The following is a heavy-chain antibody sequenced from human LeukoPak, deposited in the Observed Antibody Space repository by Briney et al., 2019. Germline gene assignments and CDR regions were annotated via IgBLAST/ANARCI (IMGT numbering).Heavy chain of an antibody. J-gene: IGHJ4*02. CDR1: GFTFSRYW. V-gene: IGHV3-74*03. CDR2: TSPDGSTT. D-gene: IGHD6-13*01. Sequence: PGGSLRLSCAASGFTFSRYWMHWVRQAPGKGLMWVSRTSPDGSTTLYADSVKGRFTISRDNAKNTLYLQMNSLGAEDTAVYYCTTVLSSKRYNLCDYWGQGTLVTVSS. CDR3: TTVLSSKRYNLCDY.